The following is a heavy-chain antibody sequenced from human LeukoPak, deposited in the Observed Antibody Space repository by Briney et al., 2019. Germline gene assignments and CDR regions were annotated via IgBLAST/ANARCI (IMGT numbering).Heavy chain of an antibody. D-gene: IGHD6-13*01. Sequence: GASVKVSCKVSGYTLTELSIHWVRQAPGKGLEWMGGFDPEDGETIYAQKFQGRVTMTEDTSTDTAYMELSSLRAEDTALYYCAKDMYSSSSLGMDVWGQGTTVTVSS. CDR3: AKDMYSSSSLGMDV. CDR2: FDPEDGET. CDR1: GYTLTELS. J-gene: IGHJ6*02. V-gene: IGHV1-24*01.